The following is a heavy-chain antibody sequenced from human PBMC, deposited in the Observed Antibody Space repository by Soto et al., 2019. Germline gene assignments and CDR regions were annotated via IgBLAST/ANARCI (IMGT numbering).Heavy chain of an antibody. CDR1: GGSISSYY. V-gene: IGHV4-4*07. D-gene: IGHD6-13*01. CDR2: IYTSGST. J-gene: IGHJ5*02. CDR3: ARVEGIAAAGTIWFDP. Sequence: PSETLSLTCTVSGGSISSYYWSWIRQPAGKGLEWIGRIYTSGSTNYSPSLKSRVTMSVDTSKNQFSLKLSSVTAADTAVYYCARVEGIAAAGTIWFDPWGQGTLVTVSS.